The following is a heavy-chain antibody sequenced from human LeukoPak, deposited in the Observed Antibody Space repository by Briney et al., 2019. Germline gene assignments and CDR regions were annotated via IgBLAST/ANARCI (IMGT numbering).Heavy chain of an antibody. V-gene: IGHV4-59*01. J-gene: IGHJ4*02. D-gene: IGHD3-10*01. CDR3: ARSDRYYYGSGSYPFDY. CDR1: GGSISSYY. Sequence: SETLSLTCTVSGGSISSYYWSWIRQPPGKGLEWIGYIYYSGSTNDNPSLKSRVTISVDTSKNQFSLKLSSVTAADTAVYYCARSDRYYYGSGSYPFDYWGQGTLVTVSS. CDR2: IYYSGST.